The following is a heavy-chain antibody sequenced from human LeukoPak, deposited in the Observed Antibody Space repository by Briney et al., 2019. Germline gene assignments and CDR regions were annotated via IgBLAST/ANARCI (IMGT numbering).Heavy chain of an antibody. Sequence: ASMKVSCKASGGTFSSYAISWVRQAPGQGLEWMGGIIPIFGTANYAQKFQGRVTITADKSTSTAYMELSSLRSEDTAVYYCARDRRNYYGSGSYYNLDYWGQGTLVTVSS. D-gene: IGHD3-10*01. CDR2: IIPIFGTA. CDR3: ARDRRNYYGSGSYYNLDY. J-gene: IGHJ4*02. CDR1: GGTFSSYA. V-gene: IGHV1-69*06.